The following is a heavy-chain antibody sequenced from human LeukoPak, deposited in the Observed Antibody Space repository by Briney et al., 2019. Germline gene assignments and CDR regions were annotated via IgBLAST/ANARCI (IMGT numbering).Heavy chain of an antibody. Sequence: PSETLSLTCTVSDDSISSSDYYWDWIRQPPGKGLEWIGSIYYTGSTHYNPSLKSRVTISVDTSKNHFSLKLNSVTATDTAAYYCARHGGSGAPDNWGQGTLVTVSS. V-gene: IGHV4-39*01. J-gene: IGHJ4*02. CDR1: DDSISSSDYY. CDR3: ARHGGSGAPDN. CDR2: IYYTGST. D-gene: IGHD3-10*01.